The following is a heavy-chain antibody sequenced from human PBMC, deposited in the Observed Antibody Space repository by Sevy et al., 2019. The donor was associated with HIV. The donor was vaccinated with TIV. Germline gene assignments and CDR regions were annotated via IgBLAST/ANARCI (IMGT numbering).Heavy chain of an antibody. V-gene: IGHV3-53*01. CDR3: TRDLGYDSNGCYPGY. D-gene: IGHD3-22*01. Sequence: GGSLRLSCAASGTSVSSNYMSWVRQAPGKGLEWVSVLYSGGRTYYGASVKGRFTIYRDKLKNTLYLQMNSLRAEDTAMYFCTRDLGYDSNGCYPGYWGQGTLVTVSS. CDR1: GTSVSSNY. J-gene: IGHJ4*02. CDR2: LYSGGRT.